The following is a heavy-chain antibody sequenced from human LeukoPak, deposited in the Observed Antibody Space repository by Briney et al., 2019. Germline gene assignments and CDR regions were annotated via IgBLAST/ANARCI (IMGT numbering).Heavy chain of an antibody. Sequence: GGSLRLSCAASGFTFDDYAMHWVRQAPGKGLEWVSGISWNSGSIGYADSVKGRFTISRDNAKNSLYLQMNSLRAEDTALYYCARWGSNYLDYWGQGTLVTVSS. CDR2: ISWNSGSI. V-gene: IGHV3-9*01. CDR3: ARWGSNYLDY. D-gene: IGHD3-16*01. J-gene: IGHJ4*02. CDR1: GFTFDDYA.